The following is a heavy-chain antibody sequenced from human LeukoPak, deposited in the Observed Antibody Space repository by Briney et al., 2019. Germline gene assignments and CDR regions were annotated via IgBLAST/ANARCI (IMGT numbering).Heavy chain of an antibody. CDR1: GGSISSSSYY. Sequence: NPSETLSLTCTVSGGSISSSSYYWGWIRQPPGKGLEWIGSIYYSGSTYYNPSLKSRVTISVDTSKNQFSLKLSSVTAADTAVYYCARHLGYCSSTSCYAPYFDYWGQGTLVTVSS. CDR3: ARHLGYCSSTSCYAPYFDY. CDR2: IYYSGST. J-gene: IGHJ4*02. V-gene: IGHV4-39*01. D-gene: IGHD2-2*01.